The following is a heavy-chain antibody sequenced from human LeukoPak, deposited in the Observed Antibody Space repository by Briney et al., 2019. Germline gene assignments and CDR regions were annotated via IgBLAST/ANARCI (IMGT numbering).Heavy chain of an antibody. Sequence: GASVKVSCKASGGTFSSYAISWVRQAPGQGLEWMGGIIPIFGTANYAQKFQGRVTITADESTSTAYMELNSLRSEDTAVYYCSSGSHARSSSPYWGQGTLVTVSS. J-gene: IGHJ4*02. CDR1: GGTFSSYA. CDR3: SSGSHARSSSPY. V-gene: IGHV1-69*13. CDR2: IIPIFGTA. D-gene: IGHD3-10*01.